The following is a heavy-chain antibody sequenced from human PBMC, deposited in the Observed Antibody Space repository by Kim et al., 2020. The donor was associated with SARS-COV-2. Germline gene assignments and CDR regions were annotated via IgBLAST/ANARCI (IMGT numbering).Heavy chain of an antibody. J-gene: IGHJ4*02. D-gene: IGHD3-22*01. CDR2: IDWDDDK. CDR3: ARIQLGGYSYYFDS. CDR1: GFSLSTSGMC. V-gene: IGHV2-70*11. Sequence: SGPTLVNPTQTLTLTCTFSGFSLSTSGMCVSWIRQPPGKALEWLARIDWDDDKYYSTSLKTRLTISKDTSKNQVVLTMTNMDPVDTATYYCARIQLGGYSYYFDSWGQGTLVTVSS.